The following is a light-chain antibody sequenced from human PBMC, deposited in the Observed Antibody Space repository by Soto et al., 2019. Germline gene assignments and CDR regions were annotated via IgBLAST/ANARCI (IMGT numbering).Light chain of an antibody. CDR1: TSDIGAYDY. V-gene: IGLV2-23*01. J-gene: IGLJ1*01. CDR2: EGS. Sequence: QSVLAQPASVSGSPGQSITIPCTGTTSDIGAYDYVSWYQQHPGKVPKLIIYEGSKRPSGVSNRFSGSKSGNTASLTISGLQAEDEADYYCCSYAGSSTYVFGTGTKVTVL. CDR3: CSYAGSSTYV.